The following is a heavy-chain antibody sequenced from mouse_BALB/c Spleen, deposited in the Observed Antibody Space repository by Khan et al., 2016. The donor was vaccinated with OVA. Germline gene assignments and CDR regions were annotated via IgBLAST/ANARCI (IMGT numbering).Heavy chain of an antibody. CDR2: IYPGSGST. Sequence: VQLQESGPELVKPGASVKMSCKASGYIFTDYVINWVKQRTGQGLEWIGEIYPGSGSTYYNEKFKGKATLTADKSSNTAYMQLSNLTSEDSAVYFCAKNYASWFAYWGQGTLVTVSA. CDR3: AKNYASWFAY. J-gene: IGHJ3*01. CDR1: GYIFTDYV. V-gene: IGHV1-77*01. D-gene: IGHD1-1*02.